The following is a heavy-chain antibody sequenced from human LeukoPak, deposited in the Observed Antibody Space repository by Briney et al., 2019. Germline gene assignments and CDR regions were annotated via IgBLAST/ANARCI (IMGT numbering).Heavy chain of an antibody. CDR1: GYSISSGYY. CDR2: IYHSGST. CDR3: AREIPAAILY. Sequence: PSETLSLTCTVSGYSISSGYYWGWIRQPPGKGLEWIGSIYHSGSTYYNPSLKSRVTISVDRSKNQFSLKLSSVTAADTAVYYCAREIPAAILYWGQGTLVTVSS. J-gene: IGHJ4*02. V-gene: IGHV4-38-2*02. D-gene: IGHD2-2*02.